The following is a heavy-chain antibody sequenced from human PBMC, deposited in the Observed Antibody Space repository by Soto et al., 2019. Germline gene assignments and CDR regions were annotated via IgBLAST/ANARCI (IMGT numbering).Heavy chain of an antibody. Sequence: PGESLKISCAASGFTFSAYDMHWFRQTTGKGLEWVSAIGAADDPYYLGSVKGRFTISRENAKNSLYLQMNSLRAEDTAVYYCARAYSGRLPRRADYYFAMDVWGQGTTVTVSS. CDR2: IGAADDP. CDR1: GFTFSAYD. V-gene: IGHV3-13*05. CDR3: ARAYSGRLPRRADYYFAMDV. J-gene: IGHJ6*02. D-gene: IGHD2-15*01.